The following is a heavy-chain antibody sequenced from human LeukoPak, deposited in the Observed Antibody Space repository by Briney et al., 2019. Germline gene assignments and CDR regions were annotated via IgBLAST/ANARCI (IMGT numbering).Heavy chain of an antibody. J-gene: IGHJ4*02. CDR1: GFTFSSFA. V-gene: IGHV3-23*01. CDR3: AKARAGDITAAFNY. Sequence: GGSLRLSCAVSGFTFSSFAMSWVRQPPGKGLEWLSVISDSGGTTFYADSVKGRFTISRDNSKNTLYLQMNSLRAEDTAVYYCAKARAGDITAAFNYWGQGTLVTVSS. D-gene: IGHD6-13*01. CDR2: ISDSGGTT.